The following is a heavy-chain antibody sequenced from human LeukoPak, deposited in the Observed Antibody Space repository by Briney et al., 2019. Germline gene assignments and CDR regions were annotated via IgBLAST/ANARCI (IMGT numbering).Heavy chain of an antibody. J-gene: IGHJ4*02. V-gene: IGHV4-4*09. CDR1: GGSISSYY. Sequence: SETLSLTCTVSGGSISSYYWSWIRQPPGKGLEWIGYIYTSGSTNYNPSLKSRVTISVDTSKNQFSLKLSSVTAADTAVYYCARRSVVNAYDYWGQGTLVTVSS. D-gene: IGHD2-21*01. CDR3: ARRSVVNAYDY. CDR2: IYTSGST.